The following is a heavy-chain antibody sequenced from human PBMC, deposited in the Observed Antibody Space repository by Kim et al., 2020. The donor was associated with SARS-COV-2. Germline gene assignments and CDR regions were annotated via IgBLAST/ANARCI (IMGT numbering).Heavy chain of an antibody. CDR1: GGSISSSSYY. D-gene: IGHD6-6*01. V-gene: IGHV4-39*01. CDR2: IYYSGST. CDR3: ARRLTGIAARPRNWFDP. J-gene: IGHJ5*02. Sequence: SETLSLTCTVSGGSISSSSYYWGWIRQPPGKGLEWIGSIYYSGSTYYNPSLKSRVTISVDTSKNQFSLKLSSVTAADTAVYYCARRLTGIAARPRNWFDPWGQGTLVTVSS.